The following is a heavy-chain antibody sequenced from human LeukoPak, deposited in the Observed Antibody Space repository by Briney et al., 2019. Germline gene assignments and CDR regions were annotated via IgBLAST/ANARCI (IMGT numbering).Heavy chain of an antibody. D-gene: IGHD3-3*01. V-gene: IGHV3-21*01. CDR3: ARDFPPLRFLEWNYYFDY. CDR1: GFTFSSYS. J-gene: IGHJ4*02. Sequence: AGGPLRLSCAASGFTFSSYSMNWVRQAPGKGLEWVSSISSSSSYIYYADSVKGRFTISRDNAKNSLYLQMNSLRAEDTAVYYCARDFPPLRFLEWNYYFDYWGQGTLVTVSS. CDR2: ISSSSSYI.